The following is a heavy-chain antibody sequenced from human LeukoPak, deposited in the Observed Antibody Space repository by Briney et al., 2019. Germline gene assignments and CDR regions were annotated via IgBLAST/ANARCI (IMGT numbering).Heavy chain of an antibody. Sequence: GRSLRLSCAASGFTFSSYEMNWVRQAPGKWLEWVSYISSSGSTIYYADSVKGRFTISRDNAKNSLYLRMNRLRAEDTAVYYCARGGGLWFGELRVSGHYGMDVWGQGTTVTVSS. CDR2: ISSSGSTI. CDR1: GFTFSSYE. V-gene: IGHV3-48*03. J-gene: IGHJ6*02. D-gene: IGHD3-10*01. CDR3: ARGGGLWFGELRVSGHYGMDV.